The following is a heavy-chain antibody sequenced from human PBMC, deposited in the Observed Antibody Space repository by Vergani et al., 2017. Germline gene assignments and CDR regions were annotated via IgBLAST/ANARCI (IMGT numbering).Heavy chain of an antibody. Sequence: EVQLLESGGGLVQPGGSLRLSCAASGFTFSSYAMSWVRQAPGKGLEWVSAISGSGGSTYYADSVKGRFTISRDNSKNSLYLQMNSLRAEDTAVYYCSKQGGSGWPRDYYYYGMDVWGQVTTVTVSS. V-gene: IGHV3-23*01. J-gene: IGHJ6*02. CDR3: SKQGGSGWPRDYYYYGMDV. CDR1: GFTFSSYA. CDR2: ISGSGGST. D-gene: IGHD6-19*01.